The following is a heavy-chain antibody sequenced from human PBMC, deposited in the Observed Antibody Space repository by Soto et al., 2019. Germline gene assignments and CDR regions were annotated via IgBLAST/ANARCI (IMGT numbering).Heavy chain of an antibody. D-gene: IGHD3-22*01. CDR3: ARSPLRYYYDSSGYYSPSYYFDY. Sequence: QVQLVQSGAEVKKPGSSVKVSCKASGGTFSSYAISWVRQAPGQGLEWMGGIIPIFGTANYAQKFQGRVTITADESTSTAYMELSSLRSEDTAVYYCARSPLRYYYDSSGYYSPSYYFDYWGQGTLVTVSS. CDR1: GGTFSSYA. V-gene: IGHV1-69*01. CDR2: IIPIFGTA. J-gene: IGHJ4*02.